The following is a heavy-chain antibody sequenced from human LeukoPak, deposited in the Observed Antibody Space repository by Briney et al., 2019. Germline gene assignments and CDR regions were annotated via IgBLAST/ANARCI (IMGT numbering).Heavy chain of an antibody. CDR3: ARELNPPFAS. J-gene: IGHJ4*02. V-gene: IGHV3-23*01. CDR1: GFTFSSYA. D-gene: IGHD3-16*01. CDR2: ISGSGVTT. Sequence: PGGSLRLSCAASGFTFSSYAMSWIRQAPGKGLEWVSGISGSGVTTYYVDSAKGRFTISRDNPKNTLYLQMHSLRAEDTAIYYRARELNPPFASWGQGTLVTVSS.